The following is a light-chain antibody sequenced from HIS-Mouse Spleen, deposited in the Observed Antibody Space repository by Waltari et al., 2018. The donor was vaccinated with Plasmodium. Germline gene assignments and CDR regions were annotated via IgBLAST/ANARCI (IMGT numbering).Light chain of an antibody. CDR3: YSTDSSGNHRV. CDR2: GDS. Sequence: SYELTQPPSVSVSPGQTARITCSGDALPKKYAYWYQQKSGQAPVLVIYGDSKRTSGIPEGFSGSSSGTMATLTISGAQVEDEADYYCYSTDSSGNHRVFGGGTKLTVL. V-gene: IGLV3-10*01. CDR1: ALPKKY. J-gene: IGLJ3*02.